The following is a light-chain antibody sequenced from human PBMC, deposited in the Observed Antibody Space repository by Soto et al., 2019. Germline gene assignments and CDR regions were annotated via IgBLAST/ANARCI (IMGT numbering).Light chain of an antibody. J-gene: IGKJ1*01. Sequence: AIRMTQSPSSLSASTGDRVTITCRASQDISRSLVWYQQKPGKAPKLLIYAASALQSGVPSRFSGSGSGTEFTLTISYLQSEDLATFYCQQYYIFPQTFGQGTKVEIQ. CDR2: AAS. V-gene: IGKV1-8*01. CDR3: QQYYIFPQT. CDR1: QDISRS.